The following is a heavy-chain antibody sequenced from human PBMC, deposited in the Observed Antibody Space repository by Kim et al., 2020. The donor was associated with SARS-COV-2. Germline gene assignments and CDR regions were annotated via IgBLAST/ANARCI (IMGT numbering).Heavy chain of an antibody. CDR3: ARGSLRVGAPFDY. V-gene: IGHV3-30-3*01. CDR2: ISYDGSNK. J-gene: IGHJ4*02. Sequence: GGSLRLSCAASGFTFSSYAMHWVRQAPGKGLEWVAAISYDGSNKYYADSVKGRFTISRDNSKNTLYLQMNSLRAEDTAVYYCARGSLRVGAPFDYWGQGTLVTVSS. D-gene: IGHD1-26*01. CDR1: GFTFSSYA.